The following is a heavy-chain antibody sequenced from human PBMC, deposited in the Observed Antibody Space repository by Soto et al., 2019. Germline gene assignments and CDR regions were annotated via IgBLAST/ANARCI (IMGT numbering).Heavy chain of an antibody. J-gene: IGHJ4*02. CDR1: GGTFTTYA. V-gene: IGHV1-69*12. CDR3: AEVLFSIAEVGAWYFDN. D-gene: IGHD6-13*01. CDR2: IIPLFGTA. Sequence: QVQLVQSGAEVKKPGSSVKVSCKASGGTFTTYAFSWVRQAPGQGLEWLGGIIPLFGTAKYAEKFQGRVTITAEESTSTAYMELSSLRSEDTAVYYCAEVLFSIAEVGAWYFDNWGQGTLVTVSS.